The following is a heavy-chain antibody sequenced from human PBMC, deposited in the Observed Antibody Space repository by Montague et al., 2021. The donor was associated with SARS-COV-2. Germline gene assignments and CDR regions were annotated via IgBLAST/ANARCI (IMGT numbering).Heavy chain of an antibody. CDR1: GSSISSSNYY. J-gene: IGHJ6*02. CDR2: MYYSGST. CDR3: ARDDIVLQGVTKGMDV. Sequence: SETLSLTCTVSGSSISSSNYYWGWIRQPPGKGLEWIGNMYYSGSTYSNPSLKSRVTVSIDTSKNQFSLKLSSVTAADTAVYYCARDDIVLQGVTKGMDVWGQGTTVTVSS. D-gene: IGHD3-10*01. V-gene: IGHV4-39*07.